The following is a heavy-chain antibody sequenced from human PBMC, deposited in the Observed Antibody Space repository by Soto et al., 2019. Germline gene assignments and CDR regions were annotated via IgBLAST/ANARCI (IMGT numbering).Heavy chain of an antibody. D-gene: IGHD3-10*01. CDR3: ARDTDADPYYYGSTNYYSSSY. Sequence: GASVKVSCKASGYTFSSYGITWVRQAPGQGLEWMGWISIYNGNTNYAQRLQGRLTMTTDRSTSTAYMELRSLRSDDTAIYYCARDTDADPYYYGSTNYYSSSYWGQGTLVTVSS. CDR2: ISIYNGNT. J-gene: IGHJ4*02. CDR1: GYTFSSYG. V-gene: IGHV1-18*01.